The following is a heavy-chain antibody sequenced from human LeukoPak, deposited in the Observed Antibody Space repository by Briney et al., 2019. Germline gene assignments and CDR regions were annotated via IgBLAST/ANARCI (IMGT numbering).Heavy chain of an antibody. CDR1: GGSIDNDY. CDR3: AKVHNWNGVMSFDF. J-gene: IGHJ4*02. CDR2: IYYSGGT. D-gene: IGHD1-1*01. Sequence: SETLSLTCTVSGGSIDNDYWSWIRQPPGKGLEWIGYIYYSGGTKYSPSLRSRVTISVDMSSHQFSLKLTSVTAADTAVYFCAKVHNWNGVMSFDFWGQGTLVSVSS. V-gene: IGHV4-59*01.